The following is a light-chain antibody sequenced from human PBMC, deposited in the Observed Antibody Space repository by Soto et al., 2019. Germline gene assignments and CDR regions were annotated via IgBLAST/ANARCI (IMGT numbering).Light chain of an antibody. Sequence: ESVLTQSPGTLSLSPGERATLSCRASQSVSSSFLAWYQLKPGQAPRLLTYGASSRATDIPDRFSGSGSGTDFTLTISRLEPEDFAVYYCQQYDSSPWTFGQGTKVEIK. CDR1: QSVSSSF. J-gene: IGKJ1*01. CDR3: QQYDSSPWT. V-gene: IGKV3-20*01. CDR2: GAS.